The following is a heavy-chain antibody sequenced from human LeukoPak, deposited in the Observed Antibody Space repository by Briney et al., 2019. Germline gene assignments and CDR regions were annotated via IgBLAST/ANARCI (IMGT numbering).Heavy chain of an antibody. D-gene: IGHD6-6*01. CDR3: ARAGDEYSSSRPFNWFDP. V-gene: IGHV1-69*05. CDR1: GGTFSSYA. CDR2: IIPIFGTA. J-gene: IGHJ5*02. Sequence: ASVKVSCKASGGTFSSYAISWVRQAPGQGLEWMGGIIPIFGTANYAQKFQGRVTITTDESTSTAYMELSSLRSEDTAVYYCARAGDEYSSSRPFNWFDPWGQGTLVTVYS.